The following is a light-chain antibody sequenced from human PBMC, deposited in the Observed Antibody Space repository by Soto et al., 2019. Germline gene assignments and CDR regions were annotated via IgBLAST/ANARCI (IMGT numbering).Light chain of an antibody. CDR2: GAS. V-gene: IGKV3-20*01. J-gene: IGKJ1*01. CDR1: QSVSNNY. Sequence: EFVLTQSPDTLSLSPGERATLSCRASQSVSNNYLAWYQQNPGQAPRLLIYGASTRATGIPDRCSGSGSGTDFTLTVSRLEPEDFAVFYCQHYGKSPWTFGQGTKVEIK. CDR3: QHYGKSPWT.